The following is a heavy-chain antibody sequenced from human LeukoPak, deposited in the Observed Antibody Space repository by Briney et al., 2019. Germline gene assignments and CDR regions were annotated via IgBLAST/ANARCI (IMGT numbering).Heavy chain of an antibody. CDR3: ARGRTESYYYMDV. J-gene: IGHJ6*03. D-gene: IGHD3-10*01. Sequence: ASVKVSCKASGYTFTGYYMHWVRQAPGQGLEWMGWINPNSGGTNYAQKFQGRVTMTRNTSINTAYMELSSLRPEDTAVYFCARGRTESYYYMDVWGRGTTVTIPS. CDR1: GYTFTGYY. CDR2: INPNSGGT. V-gene: IGHV1-2*02.